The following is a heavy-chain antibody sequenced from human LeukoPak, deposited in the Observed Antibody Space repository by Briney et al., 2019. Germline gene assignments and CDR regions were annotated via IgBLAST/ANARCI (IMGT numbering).Heavy chain of an antibody. CDR2: IYHSGST. D-gene: IGHD6-6*01. CDR1: GGSISSGGYY. CDR3: ARDIAAPPDAFDI. V-gene: IGHV4-30-2*01. Sequence: SETLSLTCTVSGGSISSGGYYWSWIRQPPGKGLEWIGYIYHSGSTYYNPSLKSRVTISVDRSKNQFSLKLSSVTAADTAVYYCARDIAAPPDAFDIWGQGTMVTVSS. J-gene: IGHJ3*02.